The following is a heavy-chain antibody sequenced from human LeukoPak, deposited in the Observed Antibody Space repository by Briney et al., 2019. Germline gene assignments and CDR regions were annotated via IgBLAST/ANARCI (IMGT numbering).Heavy chain of an antibody. V-gene: IGHV4-34*01. D-gene: IGHD2-15*01. Sequence: SETLSLTCAVYGGSFSGYYWSWIRQPPGKGLEWIGEINHSGSTNYNPSLKSRVTISVDTSKNQFSLKLSSVTAADTAVYYCARGGVQGYCSGGSRPLDYWGQGTLVTVSS. CDR2: INHSGST. CDR1: GGSFSGYY. CDR3: ARGGVQGYCSGGSRPLDY. J-gene: IGHJ4*02.